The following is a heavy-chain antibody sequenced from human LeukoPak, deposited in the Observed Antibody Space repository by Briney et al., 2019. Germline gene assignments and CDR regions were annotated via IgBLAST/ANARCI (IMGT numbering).Heavy chain of an antibody. V-gene: IGHV5-51*01. J-gene: IGHJ4*02. CDR2: IYPGHSDT. D-gene: IGHD4-17*01. CDR1: GYSFTSYW. CDR3: ARQTSDYRGASDY. Sequence: GESLKISCKGSGYSFTSYWIGWVRQMPGKGLEWMGIIYPGHSDTRYSPSFQGQVTISADKSISTAYLQWSSLKASDTAMYYCARQTSDYRGASDYWGQGTLVTVSS.